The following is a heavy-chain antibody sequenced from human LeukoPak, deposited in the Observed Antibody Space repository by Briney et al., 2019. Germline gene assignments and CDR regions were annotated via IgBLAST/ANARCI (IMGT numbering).Heavy chain of an antibody. CDR1: GFTFDDYG. Sequence: GGSLRLSWAASGFTFDDYGMSWVRQPPGKGLEWVSGINWNGGSTGYADSVKDRFTISRDNAKDALSLQMNSLRSEDMALYYCARRGSSSSWYGMDYWGQGTLVTVSS. CDR3: ARRGSSSSWYGMDY. D-gene: IGHD6-13*01. J-gene: IGHJ4*02. CDR2: INWNGGST. V-gene: IGHV3-20*04.